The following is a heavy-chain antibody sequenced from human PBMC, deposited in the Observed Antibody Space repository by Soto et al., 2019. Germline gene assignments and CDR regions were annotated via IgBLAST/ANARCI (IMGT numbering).Heavy chain of an antibody. CDR2: IYRSGST. CDR3: ARSLPMTTMTGEDGAFDI. Sequence: QLQLRESGSGLVEPSQTLSLTCAVSGGSISSGTYSWSWIRQPRGKGLVWIGYIYRSGSTFYSPSLKSRVTISADRSKNQVSRTLSAVTVADTAVYYCARSLPMTTMTGEDGAFDIWGQGTTVTVSS. J-gene: IGHJ3*02. CDR1: GGSISSGTYS. V-gene: IGHV4-30-2*01. D-gene: IGHD4-17*01.